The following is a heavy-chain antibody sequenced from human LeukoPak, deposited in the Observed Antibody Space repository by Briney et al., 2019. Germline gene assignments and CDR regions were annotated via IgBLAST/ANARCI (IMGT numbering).Heavy chain of an antibody. CDR2: ISYDGRTK. D-gene: IGHD3-10*02. Sequence: PGGSLRLSCRDSTFNFSDYGMHWVRQAPGKGLEWLALISYDGRTKFYADSLKGRFTISRDNAKNSLYLQMNSLRAEDTAVYYCAELGITMIGGVWGKGTTVTISS. CDR1: TFNFSDYG. J-gene: IGHJ6*04. V-gene: IGHV3-30*18. CDR3: AELGITMIGGV.